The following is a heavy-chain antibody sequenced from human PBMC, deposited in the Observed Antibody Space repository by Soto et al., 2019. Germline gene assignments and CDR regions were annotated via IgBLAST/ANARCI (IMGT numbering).Heavy chain of an antibody. D-gene: IGHD2-15*01. Sequence: EVQLLESGGGLVQPGGSLRLSCAASGFTFSSYAMSWVRQAPGKGLEWVSAISGSGGSTFYTDSVKGRFTISRDNSKDTLWLQMNSLRAEDTAVYYCAKRISVQFFDSWGQGTLVTVSS. CDR2: ISGSGGST. V-gene: IGHV3-23*01. CDR1: GFTFSSYA. CDR3: AKRISVQFFDS. J-gene: IGHJ4*02.